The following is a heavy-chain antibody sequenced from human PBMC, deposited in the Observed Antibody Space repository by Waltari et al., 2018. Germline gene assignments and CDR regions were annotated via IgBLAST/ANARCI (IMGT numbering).Heavy chain of an antibody. V-gene: IGHV3-48*03. J-gene: IGHJ4*02. CDR2: ISSRGTTI. Sequence: EVQLVQSGGGLVQPGGSLRLSCAASEFIFSNYEMHWIRQAPGKGLEWVSYISSRGTTIYYADSVKGRFTISRDNAKKSLYLQMKGLRAEDTAVYYCARVDSGYSLGYFDYWGQGTLVTVSS. D-gene: IGHD3-22*01. CDR1: EFIFSNYE. CDR3: ARVDSGYSLGYFDY.